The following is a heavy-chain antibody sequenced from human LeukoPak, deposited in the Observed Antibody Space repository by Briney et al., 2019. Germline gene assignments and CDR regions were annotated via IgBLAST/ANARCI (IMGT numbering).Heavy chain of an antibody. CDR2: IYYSGST. CDR1: GGSITSYY. CDR3: ASTANYYGSGSYYKN. J-gene: IGHJ4*02. V-gene: IGHV4-59*01. D-gene: IGHD3-10*01. Sequence: ETLSLTCTVSGGSITSYYWSWIRQPPGKGLEWIGNIYYSGSTNYNPSLKSRVTISIDTSKNQFSLKLSSVTAADTAVYYCASTANYYGSGSYYKNWGQGTLVTVSS.